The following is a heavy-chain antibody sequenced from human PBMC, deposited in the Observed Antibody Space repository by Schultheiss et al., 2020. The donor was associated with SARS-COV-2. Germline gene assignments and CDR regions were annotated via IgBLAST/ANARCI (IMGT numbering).Heavy chain of an antibody. CDR3: AREAPYYYDSRSPPHINNGPPGDY. J-gene: IGHJ4*02. CDR1: GGTFSSYA. Sequence: ASVKVSCKASGGTFSSYAISWVRQAPGQGLEWMGGISAYNGNTNYAQKLQGRVTMTTDTSTSTAYMELRSLRSDDTAVYYCAREAPYYYDSRSPPHINNGPPGDYWGQGTLVTVSS. D-gene: IGHD3-22*01. V-gene: IGHV1-18*01. CDR2: ISAYNGNT.